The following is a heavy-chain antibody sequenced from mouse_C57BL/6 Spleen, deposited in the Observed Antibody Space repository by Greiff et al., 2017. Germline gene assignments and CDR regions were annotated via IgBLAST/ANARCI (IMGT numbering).Heavy chain of an antibody. D-gene: IGHD1-1*01. J-gene: IGHJ1*03. V-gene: IGHV1-77*01. CDR3: ARRDYYGSSYVGWYFDV. CDR1: GYTFTDYY. CDR2: IGPGSGST. Sequence: VQLQQSGAELVKPEASVKISCKASGYTFTDYYINWVKQRPGQGLEWIGKIGPGSGSTYYNEKFKGKATLTADKSSSTAYMQLSSLTSEDSAVYFCARRDYYGSSYVGWYFDVWGTGTTVTVSS.